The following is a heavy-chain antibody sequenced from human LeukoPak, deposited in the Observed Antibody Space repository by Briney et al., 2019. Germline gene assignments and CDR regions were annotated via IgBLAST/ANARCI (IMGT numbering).Heavy chain of an antibody. CDR2: IYFSGGT. CDR1: GDSISSSNCY. V-gene: IGHV4-39*01. Sequence: SETLSLTCTVSGDSISSSNCYWGWIRQPPGKGLEWIGSIYFSGGTYYNASLKSRVTISVDTSKSQFSLKLSSVTAADTAVYYCARGGGVSSSPRGFDPWGQGTLVTVSS. CDR3: ARGGGVSSSPRGFDP. J-gene: IGHJ5*02. D-gene: IGHD6-13*01.